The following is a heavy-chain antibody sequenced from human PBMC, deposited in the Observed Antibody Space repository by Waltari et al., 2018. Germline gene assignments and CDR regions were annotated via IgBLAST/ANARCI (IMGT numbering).Heavy chain of an antibody. J-gene: IGHJ4*02. Sequence: QVQLVQSGAEVKKPGSSVKVSCKASGGTFSRYAIRWVRQATGQGLEWVAVISYDGSNKYYADSVKGRFTISRDNSKNTLYLQMNSLRAEDTAVYYCAKDRGAAAAGIGFYFDYWGQGTLVTVSS. D-gene: IGHD6-13*01. CDR1: GGTFSRYA. CDR2: ISYDGSNK. CDR3: AKDRGAAAAGIGFYFDY. V-gene: IGHV3-30*16.